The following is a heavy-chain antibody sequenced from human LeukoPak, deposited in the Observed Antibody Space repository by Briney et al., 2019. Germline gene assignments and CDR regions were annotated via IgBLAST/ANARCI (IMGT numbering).Heavy chain of an antibody. Sequence: PGGSLRLSCAASGFNFESYTMTWVRQAPGKGLEWVSLISATSSDINYAESVRGRFTITRDNAKNSLFLQMDSLRVEDTAIYYCAKGLFSAFDKYLDSWGQGTLVTVSS. J-gene: IGHJ4*02. CDR1: GFNFESYT. CDR2: ISATSSDI. D-gene: IGHD5-12*01. CDR3: AKGLFSAFDKYLDS. V-gene: IGHV3-21*04.